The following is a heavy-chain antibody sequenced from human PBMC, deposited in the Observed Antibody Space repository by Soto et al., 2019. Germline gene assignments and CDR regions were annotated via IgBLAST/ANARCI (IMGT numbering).Heavy chain of an antibody. CDR3: ARDLYDFWSGYSGY. Sequence: GGSLRLSCAASGFTFSSYWMHWVRQAPGKGLVWVSRINSDGSTTNYVDSVKGRFTISRDNAKNSLYLQMNSLRAEDTAVYYCARDLYDFWSGYSGYWGQGTLVTVSS. V-gene: IGHV3-74*01. CDR2: INSDGSTT. D-gene: IGHD3-3*01. J-gene: IGHJ4*02. CDR1: GFTFSSYW.